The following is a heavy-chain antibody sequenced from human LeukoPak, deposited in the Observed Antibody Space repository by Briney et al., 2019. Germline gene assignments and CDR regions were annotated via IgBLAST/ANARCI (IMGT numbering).Heavy chain of an antibody. CDR3: ATDQVPYYDILTGVYS. CDR1: GFSLSDHY. J-gene: IGHJ3*02. Sequence: PGGSLRLSCAASGFSLSDHYMDWVRQAPGKGLEWVANIKQDGSEKYYVDSVKGRFTISRDNAKNSLNLQMNSLRSEDTAVYYCATDQVPYYDILTGVYSWGQGTMATVSS. CDR2: IKQDGSEK. D-gene: IGHD3-9*01. V-gene: IGHV3-7*03.